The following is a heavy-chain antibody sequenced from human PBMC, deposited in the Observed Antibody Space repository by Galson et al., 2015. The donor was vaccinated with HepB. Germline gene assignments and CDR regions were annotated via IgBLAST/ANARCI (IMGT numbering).Heavy chain of an antibody. Sequence: SMRLSCAASGFTFSGYSMNWVRQAPGKGLEWISYIDSSGSTIYYPDSVKGRFTVSRDNAKNLLYLQMNSLRDEDTAVYYCARSKWIEAAECSHWGQGTLVTVSS. D-gene: IGHD6-13*01. CDR1: GFTFSGYS. J-gene: IGHJ4*02. CDR3: ARSKWIEAAECSH. V-gene: IGHV3-48*02. CDR2: IDSSGSTI.